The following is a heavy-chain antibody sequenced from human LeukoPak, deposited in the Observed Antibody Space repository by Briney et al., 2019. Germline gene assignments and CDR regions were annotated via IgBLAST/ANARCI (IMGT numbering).Heavy chain of an antibody. CDR1: GGSISSYY. J-gene: IGHJ4*02. CDR2: IYYSGST. D-gene: IGHD3-22*01. Sequence: SETLSLTCTVSGGSISSYYWSWIRQPPGKGLEWIGNIYYSGSTNYNPSLKSRVTISVDTSKSQFSLKLSSVTAADTAVYYCARESSTYDSSRYYYPFDYRGQGALVTVSS. V-gene: IGHV4-59*01. CDR3: ARESSTYDSSRYYYPFDY.